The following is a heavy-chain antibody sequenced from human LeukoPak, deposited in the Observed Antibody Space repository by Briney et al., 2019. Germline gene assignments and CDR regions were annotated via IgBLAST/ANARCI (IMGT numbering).Heavy chain of an antibody. J-gene: IGHJ6*03. Sequence: GGSLRLSCAASGFTLSSYGMHWVRQAPGKGLEWVAFIRYDGSNKYYADSVKGRFTISRDNSKTTLYLQMTSLRAEGTAVYYCAKDAGSIAARRGEADYYYYYMDVWGKGTTVTVSS. CDR3: AKDAGSIAARRGEADYYYYYMDV. D-gene: IGHD6-6*01. CDR1: GFTLSSYG. CDR2: IRYDGSNK. V-gene: IGHV3-30*02.